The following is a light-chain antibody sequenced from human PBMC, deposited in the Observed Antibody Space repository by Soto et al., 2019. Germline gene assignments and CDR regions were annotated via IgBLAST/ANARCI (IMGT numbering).Light chain of an antibody. Sequence: ELVLTQSPGTLSLSPGERATLSCRASQTVSSNYLAWFQQKGGQAPRLLIHGASTRAPGFPARFNGSGSRTDFTLTISSLQSEYFAVYFYQQYDNWPWTFGQGTRVDIK. J-gene: IGKJ1*01. CDR1: QTVSSNY. CDR3: QQYDNWPWT. CDR2: GAS. V-gene: IGKV3-15*01.